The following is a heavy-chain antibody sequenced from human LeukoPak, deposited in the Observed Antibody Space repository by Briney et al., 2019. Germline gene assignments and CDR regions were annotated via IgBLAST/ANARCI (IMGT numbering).Heavy chain of an antibody. J-gene: IGHJ3*02. CDR1: GYSFTSYW. D-gene: IGHD3-10*01. Sequence: AGESLKISCKGSGYSFTSYWIGWVRQMPGKGLEWMGIIYPGNSDTRYSPSFQGQVTISADKSISTAYLQWSSLKASDTAMYYCARPPTFMVRGVIKGVDAFDIWGQGTMVTVSS. CDR2: IYPGNSDT. V-gene: IGHV5-51*01. CDR3: ARPPTFMVRGVIKGVDAFDI.